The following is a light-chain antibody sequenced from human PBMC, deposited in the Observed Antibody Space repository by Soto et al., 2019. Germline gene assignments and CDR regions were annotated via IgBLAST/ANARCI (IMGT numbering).Light chain of an antibody. CDR2: GAS. CDR1: QSVSSSS. CDR3: QQYGSSPLIT. J-gene: IGKJ5*01. Sequence: EIVLTQSPGTLSLSPGERATLSCRASQSVSSSSLAWYQQKPGQAPRLLIYGASSRATGIPDRFSGSGSGTDFTLTISRLEPEDYGVYYCQQYGSSPLITFGQGTRLEIK. V-gene: IGKV3-20*01.